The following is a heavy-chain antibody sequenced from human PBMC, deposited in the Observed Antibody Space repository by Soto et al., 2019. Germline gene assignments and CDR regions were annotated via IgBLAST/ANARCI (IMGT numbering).Heavy chain of an antibody. V-gene: IGHV3-13*01. J-gene: IGHJ2*01. D-gene: IGHD4-4*01. CDR3: ARAARWLQSRYFDL. CDR2: IDIARAT. Sequence: GGSLRLSCAASGFTFSNYDMHWVRQTTGKGLEWVSAIDIARATYYPDSVKGRFTISREKAKNSLYLQMNSLRADDTAVYYCARAARWLQSRYFDLWGRGTLVTVSS. CDR1: GFTFSNYD.